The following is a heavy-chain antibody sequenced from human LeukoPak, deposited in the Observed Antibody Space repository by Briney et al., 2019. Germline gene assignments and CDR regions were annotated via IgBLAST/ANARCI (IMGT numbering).Heavy chain of an antibody. CDR3: ARQPISSRRAFDI. CDR2: GYYSGST. J-gene: IGHJ3*02. V-gene: IGHV4-59*08. CDR1: GGSISNYY. D-gene: IGHD6-6*01. Sequence: SETLSLTCSVSGGSISNYYWSWIRQPPGKGLEYIGYGYYSGSTDYNPSLESRVTISVDTSKNQFSLMLTSVTAADSAVYYCARQPISSRRAFDIWGQGTMVTVSS.